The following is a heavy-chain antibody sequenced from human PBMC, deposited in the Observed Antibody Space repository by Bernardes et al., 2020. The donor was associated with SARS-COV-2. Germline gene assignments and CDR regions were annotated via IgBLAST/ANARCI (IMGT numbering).Heavy chain of an antibody. CDR1: GGSFSGYY. CDR3: ARGYGVVVPAAAGYYYDGMDV. D-gene: IGHD2-2*01. Sequence: SETLSLTCAVYGGSFSGYYWSWIRQPPGKGLEWIGEINHRGSTHYNPSLKSRVTISVDTSKNHFSLKLSSVTAADTAVYYCARGYGVVVPAAAGYYYDGMDVWGQGTTVTVSS. V-gene: IGHV4-34*01. CDR2: INHRGST. J-gene: IGHJ6*02.